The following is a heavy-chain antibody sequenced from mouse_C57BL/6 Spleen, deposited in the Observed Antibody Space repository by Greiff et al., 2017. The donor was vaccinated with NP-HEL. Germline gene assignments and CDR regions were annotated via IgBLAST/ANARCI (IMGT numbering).Heavy chain of an antibody. D-gene: IGHD1-1*01. V-gene: IGHV1-15*01. J-gene: IGHJ3*01. Sequence: QVQLKESGAELARPGASVTLSCKASGYTFTDYEMHWVKQTPVHGLEWIGAIDPETGGTAYNQKFKGKAILTADKSSSTAYMELRSLTSEDSAVYYCTRLFYGSSLFAYWGQGTLVTVSA. CDR2: IDPETGGT. CDR1: GYTFTDYE. CDR3: TRLFYGSSLFAY.